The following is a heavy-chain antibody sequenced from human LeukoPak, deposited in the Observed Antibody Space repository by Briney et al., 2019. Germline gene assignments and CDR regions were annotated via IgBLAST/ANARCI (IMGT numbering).Heavy chain of an antibody. CDR1: GYTFTSYY. J-gene: IGHJ4*02. CDR3: ARAPMVRGVIPDNYFDY. CDR2: INPSGGST. D-gene: IGHD3-10*01. Sequence: GASVKVSCKASGYTFTSYYTHWVRQAPGQGLEWMGIINPSGGSTSYAQKFQGRVTMTRDTSTSTVYMELSSLRSEDTAVYYCARAPMVRGVIPDNYFDYWGQGTLVTVSS. V-gene: IGHV1-46*01.